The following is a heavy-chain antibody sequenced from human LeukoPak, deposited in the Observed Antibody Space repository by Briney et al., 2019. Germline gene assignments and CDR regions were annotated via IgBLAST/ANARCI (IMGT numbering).Heavy chain of an antibody. Sequence: ASVKVSCKASGYTFTSYGISWVRQAPGQGLEWMGWISAYNGNTNYAQKLQGRVTMTTDTSTSTAYMELWSLRSDDTAVYYCARADRYFDWLAHWGQGTLVTVSS. CDR2: ISAYNGNT. D-gene: IGHD3-9*01. CDR1: GYTFTSYG. V-gene: IGHV1-18*04. J-gene: IGHJ5*02. CDR3: ARADRYFDWLAH.